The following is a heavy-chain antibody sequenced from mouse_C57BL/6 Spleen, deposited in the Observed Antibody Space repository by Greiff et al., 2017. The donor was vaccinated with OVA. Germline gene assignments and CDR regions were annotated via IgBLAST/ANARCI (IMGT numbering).Heavy chain of an antibody. CDR2: ISSGGSYT. V-gene: IGHV5-6*01. CDR3: ARGGLYYDYDNYAMDY. Sequence: EVKLVESGGDLVKPGGSLKLSCAASGFTFSSYGMSWVRQTPDKRLEWVATISSGGSYTYYPDSVKGRFTISRDNAKNTLYLQMSSLKSEDTAMYYCARGGLYYDYDNYAMDYWGQGTSVTVSS. J-gene: IGHJ4*01. CDR1: GFTFSSYG. D-gene: IGHD2-4*01.